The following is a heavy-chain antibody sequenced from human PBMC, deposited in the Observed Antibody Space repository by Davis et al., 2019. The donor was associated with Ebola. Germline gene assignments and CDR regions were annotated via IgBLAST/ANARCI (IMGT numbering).Heavy chain of an antibody. J-gene: IGHJ4*02. V-gene: IGHV4-31*03. CDR3: ARDHLDSSGHAGAFFDY. Sequence: SETLSLTCTVSGGSISSGAFYWTWIRQYPEKGLEWIGYIYSSGSTYYNPSLKSRLTILADTSKNQFSLELRSVTAADTAVYYCARDHLDSSGHAGAFFDYWGQGTLVTVSS. D-gene: IGHD3-22*01. CDR1: GGSISSGAFY. CDR2: IYSSGST.